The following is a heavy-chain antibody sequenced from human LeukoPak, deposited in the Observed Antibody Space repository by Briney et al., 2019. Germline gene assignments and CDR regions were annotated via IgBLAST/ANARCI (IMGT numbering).Heavy chain of an antibody. CDR3: ARDSGLAAAGIGY. CDR1: GGTFSSYA. D-gene: IGHD6-13*01. CDR2: IIPIFGTA. J-gene: IGHJ4*02. Sequence: SVKVSCKASGGTFSSYAISWVRQAPGQGLEWMGGIIPIFGTANYAQKLQGRVTITTDESTSTAYVELSSLRSEDTAVYYCARDSGLAAAGIGYWGQGTLVTVSS. V-gene: IGHV1-69*05.